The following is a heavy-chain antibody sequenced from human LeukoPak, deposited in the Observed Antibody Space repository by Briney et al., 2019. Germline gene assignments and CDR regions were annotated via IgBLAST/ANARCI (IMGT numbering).Heavy chain of an antibody. Sequence: SETLSLTCTVSGGSISSSGYYWSWIRQPPGKGLEWIGYIHHSGSTYYNPSLRSRVTISVDRSKNQFYLNLNSMTAADTAVYYCARDVPTDYWGQGILVTVSS. CDR2: IHHSGST. CDR1: GGSISSSGYY. J-gene: IGHJ4*02. V-gene: IGHV4-30-2*01. CDR3: ARDVPTDY.